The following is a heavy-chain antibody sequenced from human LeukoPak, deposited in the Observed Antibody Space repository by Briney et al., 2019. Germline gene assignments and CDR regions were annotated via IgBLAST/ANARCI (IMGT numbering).Heavy chain of an antibody. CDR2: ISSSSSYI. V-gene: IGHV3-21*01. J-gene: IGHJ1*01. D-gene: IGHD3-22*01. CDR3: ASDPLDYDRSGYHN. Sequence: GGSLRLSCAASGFTFSSYRMNWLRQAPGKGREWVSSISSSSSYIYYADSVKGRFTISRDNAKNSLYLQMNTLRAEDTAVYYCASDPLDYDRSGYHNWGQGTLVTVSS. CDR1: GFTFSSYR.